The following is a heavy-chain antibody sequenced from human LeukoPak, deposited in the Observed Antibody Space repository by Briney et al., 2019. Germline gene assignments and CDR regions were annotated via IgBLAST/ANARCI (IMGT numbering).Heavy chain of an antibody. V-gene: IGHV4-39*01. Sequence: SETLSLTCTVSGGSISSSSYYWGWIRQPPGKGLERIGSIYYSGSTYYNPSLKSRVTISVDTSKNQFSLKLSSVTAADTAVYYCARQGRFLEWLLFGYFDYWGQGTLVTVSS. D-gene: IGHD3-3*01. CDR3: ARQGRFLEWLLFGYFDY. CDR1: GGSISSSSYY. CDR2: IYYSGST. J-gene: IGHJ4*02.